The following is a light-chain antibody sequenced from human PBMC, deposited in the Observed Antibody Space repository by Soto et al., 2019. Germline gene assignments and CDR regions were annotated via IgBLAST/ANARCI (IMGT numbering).Light chain of an antibody. CDR3: SSYQGSSTLSGV. J-gene: IGLJ1*01. V-gene: IGLV2-14*01. CDR1: TSDVGGYDY. Sequence: QSALTQPASVSGSPGQSITVSCTGTTSDVGGYDYVAWYQQHPGKAPKLMIYDVSSRPSGVSNRFSGSKSGNTASLTISGLQAEDEADYYCSSYQGSSTLSGVFGTGTKVTVL. CDR2: DVS.